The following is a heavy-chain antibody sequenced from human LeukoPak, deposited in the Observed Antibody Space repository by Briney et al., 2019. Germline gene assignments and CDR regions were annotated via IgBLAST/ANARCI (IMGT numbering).Heavy chain of an antibody. J-gene: IGHJ4*02. CDR1: GGSISSYY. D-gene: IGHD4-17*01. Sequence: SETLSLTCTVSGGSISSYYWSWLRQPPGKGLEWIGYIYYSGSTSYNPSLKSRVTISVVTSKNQFSLKLSSVAAADTAVYYCARAGAYGDYAIDYWGQGTLVTVSS. CDR3: ARAGAYGDYAIDY. V-gene: IGHV4-59*01. CDR2: IYYSGST.